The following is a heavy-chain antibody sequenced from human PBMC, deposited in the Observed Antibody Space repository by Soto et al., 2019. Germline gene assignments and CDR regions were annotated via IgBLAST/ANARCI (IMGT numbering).Heavy chain of an antibody. D-gene: IGHD6-19*01. CDR2: IWYDGSNK. CDR1: GFTFSSYG. CDR3: ARDDWSIAVAETRDY. Sequence: PGGSLRLSCAASGFTFSSYGMHWVRQAPGKGLEWVAVIWYDGSNKYYADSVKGRFTISRDNSKNTLYLQMNSLRAEDTAVYYCARDDWSIAVAETRDYWGQGTLVTVSS. V-gene: IGHV3-33*01. J-gene: IGHJ4*02.